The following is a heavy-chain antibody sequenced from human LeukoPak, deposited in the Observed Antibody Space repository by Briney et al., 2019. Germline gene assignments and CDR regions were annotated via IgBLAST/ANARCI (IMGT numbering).Heavy chain of an antibody. CDR2: ISGSGGST. V-gene: IGHV3-23*01. D-gene: IGHD1-26*01. CDR1: GFTFSSYA. CDR3: AKDTPSGSYYGAVGHDAFDI. Sequence: GGSLRLSCAASGFTFSSYAMGWVRQAPGKGLEWVSAISGSGGSTYYADSVKGRFTISRDNSRNTLYLQMNSLRAEDTAVYYCAKDTPSGSYYGAVGHDAFDIWGQGTMVTVSS. J-gene: IGHJ3*02.